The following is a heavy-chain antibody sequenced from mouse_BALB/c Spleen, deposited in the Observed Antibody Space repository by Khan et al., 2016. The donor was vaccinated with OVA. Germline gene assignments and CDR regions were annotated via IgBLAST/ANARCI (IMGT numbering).Heavy chain of an antibody. V-gene: IGHV1S41*01. CDR1: GYTFTSYW. CDR2: IAPGSGSS. CDR3: ARENYYGRTCYAMDY. Sequence: DLVKPGASVKLSCKASGYTFTSYWINWIKQRPGQGLEWIGRIAPGSGSSSYNEMFKGKATLTLDTSSSTAYIQLSSLSSEDSAFYVWARENYYGRTCYAMDYWGQGTSVTVSS. J-gene: IGHJ4*01. D-gene: IGHD1-1*01.